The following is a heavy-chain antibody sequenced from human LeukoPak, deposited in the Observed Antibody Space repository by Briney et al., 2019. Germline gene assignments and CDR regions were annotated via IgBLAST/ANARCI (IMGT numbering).Heavy chain of an antibody. CDR3: ARQKHANPSWLDYFDY. Sequence: PSETLSLTCTVSGGSISSSSYYWGWIRQPPGKGLEWIGSIYYSGSTYYNPSLKSRATISVDTSKNQFSLKLSSVTAADTAVYYCARQKHANPSWLDYFDYWGQGTLVTVSS. CDR1: GGSISSSSYY. V-gene: IGHV4-39*01. J-gene: IGHJ4*02. D-gene: IGHD3-10*01. CDR2: IYYSGST.